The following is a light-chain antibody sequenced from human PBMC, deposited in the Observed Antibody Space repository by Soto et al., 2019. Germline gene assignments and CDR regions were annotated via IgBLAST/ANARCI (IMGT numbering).Light chain of an antibody. CDR3: QQYNNWPLT. J-gene: IGKJ4*01. CDR2: DAS. Sequence: EIVMTQSPATLSVSPGDRATLSCRASQSVDNDLAWYQQKPGQPPRLLIYDASTRATGIPARFSGSQSGTEFTLTISSLLSEDFAVYSCQQYNNWPLTFGGGTKGEIK. V-gene: IGKV3D-15*01. CDR1: QSVDND.